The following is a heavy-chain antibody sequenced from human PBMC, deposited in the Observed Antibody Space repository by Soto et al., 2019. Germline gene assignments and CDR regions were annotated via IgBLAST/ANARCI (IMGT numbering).Heavy chain of an antibody. Sequence: QAQLVQSGAEVKKPGASVKVSCKASGYIFTAYYIHWVRQTPRQGLEWMGWINPNSGDTKFAQKFQGWVTMTRDTSISTAYMELRRLRFDDTAVYYCATHLRKFIGYYGMDVWGQGTTVTVSS. V-gene: IGHV1-2*04. CDR2: INPNSGDT. CDR1: GYIFTAYY. CDR3: ATHLRKFIGYYGMDV. J-gene: IGHJ6*02.